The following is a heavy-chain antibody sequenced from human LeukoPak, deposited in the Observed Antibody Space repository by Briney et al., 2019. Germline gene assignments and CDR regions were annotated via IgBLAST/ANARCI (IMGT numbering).Heavy chain of an antibody. CDR3: AKMSNYYNSLGYYAFDI. CDR1: GFTFSDYY. D-gene: IGHD3-22*01. CDR2: ISSSSSYT. J-gene: IGHJ3*02. V-gene: IGHV3-11*06. Sequence: GGSLRLSCAASGFTFSDYYMIWIRQAPGKGLEWVSYISSSSSYTNYADSVKGRFTISRDNSKNTLHLQMKSLRAEDTAVYYCAKMSNYYNSLGYYAFDIWGQGTMVTVSS.